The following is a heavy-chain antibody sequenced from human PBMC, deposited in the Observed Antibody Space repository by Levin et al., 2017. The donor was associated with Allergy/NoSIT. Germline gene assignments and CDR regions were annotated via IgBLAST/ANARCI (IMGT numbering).Heavy chain of an antibody. CDR1: GFTFSSYA. Sequence: GGSLRLSCAASGFTFSSYAMYWVRQAPGKGLEWVAVISYDGSNKYYADSVKGRFTISRDNSKNTLYLQMNSLRAEDTAVYYCARCQNTAYYYCGMDVWGQGTTVTVSS. CDR3: ARCQNTAYYYCGMDV. V-gene: IGHV3-30-3*01. J-gene: IGHJ6*02. CDR2: ISYDGSNK. D-gene: IGHD2-2*02.